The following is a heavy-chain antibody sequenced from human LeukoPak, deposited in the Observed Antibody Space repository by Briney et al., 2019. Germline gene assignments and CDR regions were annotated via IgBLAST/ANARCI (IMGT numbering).Heavy chain of an antibody. Sequence: RPGGSLRLSCAASGFTFDDHGMTWVRQVPGKGLEWVSGINWNGASIGYADSVKGRFTISRDNAKKSLFLQLNSLRVEDTAFYYCARDMYCTSTSCSGFDYWGQGTLVTVSS. CDR3: ARDMYCTSTSCSGFDY. V-gene: IGHV3-20*04. D-gene: IGHD2-2*01. CDR2: INWNGASI. CDR1: GFTFDDHG. J-gene: IGHJ4*02.